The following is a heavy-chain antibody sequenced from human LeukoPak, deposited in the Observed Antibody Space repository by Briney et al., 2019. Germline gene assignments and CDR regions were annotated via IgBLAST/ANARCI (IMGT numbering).Heavy chain of an antibody. V-gene: IGHV3-33*01. J-gene: IGHJ5*02. Sequence: GGSLRLSCAASGFTFSNYGMHWVRQAPGRGLEWVAVIWYDGSEIYYGDSVRGRFTISRDNSKNTLHLQMNSLRAEDSAIYYCASQGGSGDYASKSWFDPWGRGTLVTVSS. CDR2: IWYDGSEI. D-gene: IGHD3-10*01. CDR1: GFTFSNYG. CDR3: ASQGGSGDYASKSWFDP.